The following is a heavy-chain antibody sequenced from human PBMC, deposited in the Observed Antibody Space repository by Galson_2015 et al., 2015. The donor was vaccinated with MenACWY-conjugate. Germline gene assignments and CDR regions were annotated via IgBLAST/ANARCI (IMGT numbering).Heavy chain of an antibody. CDR1: GFTFNNSW. Sequence: SLRLSCAASGFTFNNSWMHWVRQPPGSGLEWVSYIKPDGSLSNYADSVKGRFTISRDNAKNIVYLQMDGLGDEDTAVYFCARDINRSVDSSSHATQSTVS. J-gene: IGHJ5*01. CDR2: IKPDGSLS. D-gene: IGHD1-14*01. CDR3: ARDINRSVDS. V-gene: IGHV3-74*01.